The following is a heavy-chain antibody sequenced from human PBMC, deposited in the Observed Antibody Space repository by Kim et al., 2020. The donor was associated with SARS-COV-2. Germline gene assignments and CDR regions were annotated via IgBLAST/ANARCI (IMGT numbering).Heavy chain of an antibody. D-gene: IGHD2-2*02. CDR2: INISGGTT. Sequence: GGSLRLSCAASGFTFSSHAMSWVRQAPGKGPEWVSIINISGGTTFYADSVKGRFTISRDNSKNTLYLQTNSLRAEDTAVYYCAKRLYPIPLDFWGQGTLV. V-gene: IGHV3-23*01. CDR3: AKRLYPIPLDF. CDR1: GFTFSSHA. J-gene: IGHJ4*02.